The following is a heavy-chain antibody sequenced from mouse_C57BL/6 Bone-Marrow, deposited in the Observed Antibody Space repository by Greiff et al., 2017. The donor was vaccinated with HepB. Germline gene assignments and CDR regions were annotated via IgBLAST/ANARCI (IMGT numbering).Heavy chain of an antibody. V-gene: IGHV2-5*01. CDR2: IWRGGST. Sequence: VQLVESGPGLVQPSQSLSITCTVSGFSLTSYGVHWVRQSPGKGLEWLGVIWRGGSTDYNAAFMSRLSITKDNSKSQVFFKMNSLQADDTAIYYCAINRNWDDAMDYWGQGTSVTVSS. J-gene: IGHJ4*01. CDR1: GFSLTSYG. D-gene: IGHD4-1*02. CDR3: AINRNWDDAMDY.